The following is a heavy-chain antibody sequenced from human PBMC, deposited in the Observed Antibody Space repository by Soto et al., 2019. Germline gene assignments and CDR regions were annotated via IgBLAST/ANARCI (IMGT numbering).Heavy chain of an antibody. CDR3: AGVWGNAWMEFLDS. J-gene: IGHJ4*02. CDR2: IYRNGNT. D-gene: IGHD3-16*01. Sequence: EVQLVESGGGLIQPGGSLRLSCAASGFIVSSNYMGWVRQAPGQGLEWVSTIYRNGNTYYADSVKDRFTVSRDNSKNTLSLRLNSLRGDDTAVYYCAGVWGNAWMEFLDSCGQGTLITVSS. V-gene: IGHV3-53*01. CDR1: GFIVSSNY.